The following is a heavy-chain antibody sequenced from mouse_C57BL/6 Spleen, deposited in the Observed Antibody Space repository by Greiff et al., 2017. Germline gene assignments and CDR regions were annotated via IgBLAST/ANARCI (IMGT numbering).Heavy chain of an antibody. CDR1: GYTFTSYW. J-gene: IGHJ4*01. CDR2: INPSNGGT. CDR3: ARGYYYGDYYAMDY. V-gene: IGHV1-53*01. Sequence: VQLQQPGTELVKPGASVKLSCKASGYTFTSYWMHWVKQRPGQGLEWIGNINPSNGGTTYNEKFNSKATLTVDKSSSTAYMQLSSLTSKDSAVYYCARGYYYGDYYAMDYWGQGTSVTVSS. D-gene: IGHD1-1*01.